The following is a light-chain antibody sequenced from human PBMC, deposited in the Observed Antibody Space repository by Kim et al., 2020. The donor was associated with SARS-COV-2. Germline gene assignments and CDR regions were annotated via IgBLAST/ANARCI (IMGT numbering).Light chain of an antibody. V-gene: IGKV3-20*01. CDR2: GAS. Sequence: LSPGERATLSCRASQSVSRSSLAWYQQKPGQAPRLLIYGASSSATGIPDSFSGSGSGTDFTLTISRLEPEDFAVYYCQQYGSSPYTFGQGTKLEI. J-gene: IGKJ2*01. CDR1: QSVSRSS. CDR3: QQYGSSPYT.